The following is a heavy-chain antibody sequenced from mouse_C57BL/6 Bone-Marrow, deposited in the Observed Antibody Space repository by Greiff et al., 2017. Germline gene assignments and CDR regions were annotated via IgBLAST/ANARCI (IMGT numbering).Heavy chain of an antibody. D-gene: IGHD2-14*01. J-gene: IGHJ4*01. CDR2: IDPANGNP. Sequence: EVQLQQSVAELVRPGASVKLSCTASGFNIKNTYMPWVKPRPEQGLEWIGRIDPANGNPKYAPKFQGKATITAAPSSHTAYMQLSSLKTEDTAIYSGARGDRRYYYAMGDWGQGTSVTVS. CDR3: ARGDRRYYYAMGD. CDR1: GFNIKNTY. V-gene: IGHV14-3*01.